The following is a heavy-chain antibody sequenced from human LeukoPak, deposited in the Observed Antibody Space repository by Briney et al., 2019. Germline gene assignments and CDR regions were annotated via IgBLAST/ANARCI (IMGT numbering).Heavy chain of an antibody. D-gene: IGHD5-18*01. J-gene: IGHJ4*02. CDR1: GGSFSGYY. CDR3: AGRGYTAMVYGDRDFDY. CDR2: INHSGST. Sequence: SETPSLTCAVYGGSFSGYYWSWIRQPPGKGLEWIGEINHSGSTNYNPSLKSRVTISVDTSKNQFSLKLSSVTAADTAVYYCAGRGYTAMVYGDRDFDYWGQGTLVTVSS. V-gene: IGHV4-34*01.